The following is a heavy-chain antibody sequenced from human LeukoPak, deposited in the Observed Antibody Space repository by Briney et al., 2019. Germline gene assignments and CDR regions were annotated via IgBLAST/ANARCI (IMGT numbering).Heavy chain of an antibody. Sequence: ETLSLTCAVYGGSFSGYYWSWIRQPPGKGLEWVSVIYSDGRIHYADSVKGRFTISRDDSKNTLYLQMNSLRAEDTAVYYCARESGYSYGLAGFFDYWGQGTLVTVSS. V-gene: IGHV3-53*01. D-gene: IGHD5-18*01. CDR2: IYSDGRI. J-gene: IGHJ4*02. CDR3: ARESGYSYGLAGFFDY. CDR1: GGSFSGYY.